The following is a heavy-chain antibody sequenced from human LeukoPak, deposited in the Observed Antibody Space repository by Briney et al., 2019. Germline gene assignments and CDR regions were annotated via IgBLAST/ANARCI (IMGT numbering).Heavy chain of an antibody. CDR1: GGSISSGGYY. CDR3: ATREGHSSGWYGFDY. D-gene: IGHD6-19*01. V-gene: IGHV4-31*03. J-gene: IGHJ4*02. Sequence: SQTLSLTCTVSGGSISSGGYYWSWIRQPPGKGLEWIGEINHSGSTNYNPSLKSRVTISVDTSKNHFSLKLSSVTAADTGVYYCATREGHSSGWYGFDYWGQGTLVTVSS. CDR2: INHSGST.